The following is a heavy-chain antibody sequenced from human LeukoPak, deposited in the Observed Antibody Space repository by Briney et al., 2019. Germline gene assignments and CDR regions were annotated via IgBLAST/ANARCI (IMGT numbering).Heavy chain of an antibody. D-gene: IGHD6-19*01. CDR2: ISGSGGST. J-gene: IGHJ6*03. V-gene: IGHV3-23*01. Sequence: GGSLRLSCAASGFTFSSYAVSWVRQAPGKGLEWVSAISGSGGSTYYADSVKGRFTISRDNSKNTLYLQMNSLRAEDTAVYYCARVGYSSGWYRGNYYYYYMDVWGKGTTVTVSS. CDR1: GFTFSSYA. CDR3: ARVGYSSGWYRGNYYYYYMDV.